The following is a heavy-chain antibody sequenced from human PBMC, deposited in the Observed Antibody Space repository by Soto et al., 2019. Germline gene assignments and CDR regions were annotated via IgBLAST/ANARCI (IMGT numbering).Heavy chain of an antibody. Sequence: ETLSLTCAVYGGSFSGYYWSWIRQPPGKGLEWIGEINHSGSTNYNPSLKSRVTISVDTSKNQFSLKLSSVTAADTAVYYCARALLRRTYYYDSSAAGSIDYWGQGTLVTVSS. D-gene: IGHD3-22*01. V-gene: IGHV4-34*01. J-gene: IGHJ4*02. CDR2: INHSGST. CDR3: ARALLRRTYYYDSSAAGSIDY. CDR1: GGSFSGYY.